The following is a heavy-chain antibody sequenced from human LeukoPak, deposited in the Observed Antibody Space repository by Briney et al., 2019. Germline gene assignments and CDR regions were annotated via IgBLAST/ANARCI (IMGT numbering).Heavy chain of an antibody. CDR1: GFTFSTYA. J-gene: IGHJ4*02. D-gene: IGHD3-3*01. V-gene: IGHV3-48*01. CDR3: ARDGYDFWSGYPTTVDF. CDR2: ISSSSNTI. Sequence: GGSLRLSCAASGFTFSTYAMNWVRQAPGKGLEWASYISSSSNTIYYADSVQGRFTISRDNANNSLYLQMNSLRAEDTAVYYCARDGYDFWSGYPTTVDFWGQGTLVTVSS.